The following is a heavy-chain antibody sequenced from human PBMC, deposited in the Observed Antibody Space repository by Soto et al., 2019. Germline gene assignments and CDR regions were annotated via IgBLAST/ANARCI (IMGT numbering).Heavy chain of an antibody. Sequence: SETLSLTCTVSGGSISGYYWSWIRQPPGKGLEWIGYIYYSGSTSYNPSLKSRLTISVDTSKNQFSLRLTSVTAADTAVYYCVREDSSSYYASLDYWGQGTLVX. V-gene: IGHV4-59*01. CDR2: IYYSGST. D-gene: IGHD3-22*01. CDR3: VREDSSSYYASLDY. J-gene: IGHJ4*02. CDR1: GGSISGYY.